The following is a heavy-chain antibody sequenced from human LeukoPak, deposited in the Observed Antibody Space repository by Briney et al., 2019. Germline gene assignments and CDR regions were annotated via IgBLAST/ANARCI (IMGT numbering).Heavy chain of an antibody. J-gene: IGHJ4*02. CDR1: GGSISSYY. CDR3: ARGRDYYDSSGYFNY. CDR2: IYTSGTT. Sequence: SETLSLTCTVSGGSISSYYWNWVRQPAGKGLEWIGRIYTSGTTSYNPSLKSRVTMSVDTSKNQFSLKLNSVTAADTAVYYCARGRDYYDSSGYFNYWGQGTLVTVSS. D-gene: IGHD3-22*01. V-gene: IGHV4-4*07.